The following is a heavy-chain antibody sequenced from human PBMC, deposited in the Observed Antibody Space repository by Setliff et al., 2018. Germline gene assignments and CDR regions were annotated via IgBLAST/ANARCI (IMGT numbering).Heavy chain of an antibody. D-gene: IGHD6-6*01. CDR3: ARGRNIAARLFDS. V-gene: IGHV4-59*11. CDR1: GASISTHY. J-gene: IGHJ4*02. Sequence: SETLSLTCTVSGASISTHYWSWIRQPPGKGLEWIGHTYYIGATNYNPSLKGRVTISVDTSKNQVSLKLNSVTAADTAVYYCARGRNIAARLFDSWGQGTLVTVSS. CDR2: TYYIGAT.